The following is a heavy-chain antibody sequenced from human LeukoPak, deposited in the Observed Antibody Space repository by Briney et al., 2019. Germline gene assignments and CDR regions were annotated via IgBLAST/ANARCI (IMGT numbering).Heavy chain of an antibody. V-gene: IGHV3-23*01. D-gene: IGHD6-19*01. CDR2: ISESGGTT. CDR3: ARQWLVNG. CDR1: GFTFSSYA. J-gene: IGHJ4*02. Sequence: GGSLRLSCAASGFTFSSYAMHWVRRAPGKGLEWVSSISESGGTTDYADSVKGRFTISRDNSKNTLYLQMNSLRAEDTAVYYCARQWLVNGWGQGTLVTVSS.